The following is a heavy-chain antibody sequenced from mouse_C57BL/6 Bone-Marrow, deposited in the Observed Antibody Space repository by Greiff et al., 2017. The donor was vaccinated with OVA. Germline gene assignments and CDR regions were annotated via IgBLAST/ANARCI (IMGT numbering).Heavy chain of an antibody. CDR3: ARLDAMDY. CDR1: GFTFSDFY. CDR2: ISNGGGST. J-gene: IGHJ4*01. Sequence: EVQGAESGGGLVQPGGSLKLSCAASGFTFSDFYMYWIRQTPEKRLEWVAYISNGGGSTYYPDTVKGRFTISRDNAKNTLYLQMSRLKSEDTAMYYCARLDAMDYWGQGTSVTVSS. V-gene: IGHV5-12*01.